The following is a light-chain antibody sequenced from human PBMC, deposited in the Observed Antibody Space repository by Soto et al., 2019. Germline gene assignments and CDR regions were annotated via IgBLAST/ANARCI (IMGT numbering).Light chain of an antibody. Sequence: QSALTQPPSASGTPGQRVTISCSRSTSGLEIKILNWYQHLPGKAPKLLIYYDDHRPSGVPDRLSGCRSGTSASLVIAGLRSEDEAEYYCSGWDDGLLGPVFGGGTKLTVL. CDR3: SGWDDGLLGPV. CDR1: TSGLEIKI. J-gene: IGLJ3*02. V-gene: IGLV1-44*01. CDR2: YDD.